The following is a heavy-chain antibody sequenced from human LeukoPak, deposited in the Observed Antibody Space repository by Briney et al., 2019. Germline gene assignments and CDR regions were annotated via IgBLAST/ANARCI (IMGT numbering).Heavy chain of an antibody. CDR1: GFTFSSYA. D-gene: IGHD3-10*01. Sequence: GGSLRLSCAASGFTFSSYAMSWVRQAPEKGLEWVSTISGSGGGTYYADSVKGRFTISRDDSKNTLYLQMNSLRAEDTAVYYCARGGTMYYGSGNFDYWGQGTLVTVSS. V-gene: IGHV3-23*01. J-gene: IGHJ4*02. CDR2: ISGSGGGT. CDR3: ARGGTMYYGSGNFDY.